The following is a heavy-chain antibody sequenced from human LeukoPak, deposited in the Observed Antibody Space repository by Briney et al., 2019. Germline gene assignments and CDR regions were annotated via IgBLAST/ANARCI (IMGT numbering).Heavy chain of an antibody. Sequence: ASVKVSCKASGYTFTSYGISWVQQAPGQGLEWMGWISIYNGNTNYAQKLQGRVTMTTDTSTSTAYMELRSLRSDDTAVYYCARDPYGSGSYYNPYNWFDPWSQGTLVTVSS. CDR2: ISIYNGNT. V-gene: IGHV1-18*01. CDR3: ARDPYGSGSYYNPYNWFDP. CDR1: GYTFTSYG. D-gene: IGHD3-10*01. J-gene: IGHJ5*02.